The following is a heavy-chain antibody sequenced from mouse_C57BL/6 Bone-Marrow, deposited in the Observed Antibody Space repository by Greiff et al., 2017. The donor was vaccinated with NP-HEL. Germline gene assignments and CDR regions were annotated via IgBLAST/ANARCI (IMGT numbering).Heavy chain of an antibody. CDR3: AKGGRFAY. CDR2: IYPGNGDT. V-gene: IGHV1-82*01. CDR1: GYAFSSSW. J-gene: IGHJ3*01. Sequence: QVQLQQSGPELVKPGASVKISCKASGYAFSSSWMNWVKQRPGTGLEWIGRIYPGNGDTNYNGKFKGKATLTADKSSSTAYMQLSSLTSEDSAVYFCAKGGRFAYWGQGTLVTVSA.